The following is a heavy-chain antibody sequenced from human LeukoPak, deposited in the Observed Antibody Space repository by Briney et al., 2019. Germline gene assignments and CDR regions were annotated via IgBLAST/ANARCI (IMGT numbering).Heavy chain of an antibody. Sequence: GGPLRLSCAASGFTFSSYAMSWVRQAPGKGLEWVSGISWNSGSIGYADSVKGRFTISRDNAKNSLYLQMNSLRAEDMALYYCARGYGSGSSRFDYWGQGTLVTVSS. D-gene: IGHD3-10*01. CDR2: ISWNSGSI. CDR3: ARGYGSGSSRFDY. J-gene: IGHJ4*02. V-gene: IGHV3-9*03. CDR1: GFTFSSYA.